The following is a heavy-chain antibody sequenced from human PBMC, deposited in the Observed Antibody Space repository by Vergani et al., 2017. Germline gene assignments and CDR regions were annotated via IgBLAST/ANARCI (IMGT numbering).Heavy chain of an antibody. Sequence: EVQLVESGGGLVQPGGSLRLSCAASGFIFSHYWMSWVRQAPGKGLEWVANINQDGSEKYYVDSVKGRFTISRDNAKNSLYLQMNSLRAEDTDLYYCARINYYGSSGYSLTRWHNWFDPWGQGTLITFSS. CDR3: ARINYYGSSGYSLTRWHNWFDP. CDR1: GFIFSHYW. V-gene: IGHV3-7*01. D-gene: IGHD3-22*01. J-gene: IGHJ5*02. CDR2: INQDGSEK.